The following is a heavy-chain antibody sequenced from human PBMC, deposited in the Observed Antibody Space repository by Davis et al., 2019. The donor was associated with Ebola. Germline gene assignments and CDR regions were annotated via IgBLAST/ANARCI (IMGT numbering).Heavy chain of an antibody. V-gene: IGHV3-7*03. Sequence: PGGSLRLSCAVSGFTLSTFWMSWVRQAPGKGLEWVANINQDGSEKYFVDSVKGRFTISRDNAKNSLYLQMNSLRAEDTAVYYCVRDTGHCAGSICNGFDYWGQGTLVTVSS. CDR3: VRDTGHCAGSICNGFDY. CDR1: GFTLSTFW. D-gene: IGHD2-21*01. J-gene: IGHJ4*02. CDR2: INQDGSEK.